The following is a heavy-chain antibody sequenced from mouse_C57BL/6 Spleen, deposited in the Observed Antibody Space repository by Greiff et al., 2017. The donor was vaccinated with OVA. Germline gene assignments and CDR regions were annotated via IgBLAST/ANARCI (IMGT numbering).Heavy chain of an antibody. V-gene: IGHV1-76*01. J-gene: IGHJ3*01. Sequence: VHLVESGAELVRPGASVKLSCKASGYTFTDYYINWVKQRPGQGLEWIARIYPGSGNTYYNEKFKGKATLTAEKSSSTAYMQLSSLTSEDSAVYFCARLEIYDGYRWFAYWGQGTLVTVSA. D-gene: IGHD2-3*01. CDR2: IYPGSGNT. CDR3: ARLEIYDGYRWFAY. CDR1: GYTFTDYY.